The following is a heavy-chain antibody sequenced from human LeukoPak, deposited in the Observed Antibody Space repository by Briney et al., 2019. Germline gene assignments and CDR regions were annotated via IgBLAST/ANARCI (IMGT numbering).Heavy chain of an antibody. V-gene: IGHV1-2*04. Sequence: ASVKVSCKASGYTFTGYYMHWVRQAPGQGLEWMGWINPNSGGTNYAQKFQGWVTMTRDTSISTAYMELSRLRSDDTAVYYCAREGDIYDSSGYQTNDAFDIWGQGTMVTVSS. CDR1: GYTFTGYY. CDR2: INPNSGGT. J-gene: IGHJ3*02. D-gene: IGHD3-22*01. CDR3: AREGDIYDSSGYQTNDAFDI.